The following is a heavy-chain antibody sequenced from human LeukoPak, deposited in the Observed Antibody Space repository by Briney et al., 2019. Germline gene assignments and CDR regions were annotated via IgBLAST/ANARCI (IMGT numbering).Heavy chain of an antibody. D-gene: IGHD3-9*01. CDR3: ARDSWYYDIFDWSHAPFDY. V-gene: IGHV3-30*03. Sequence: PGGSLRLSCAASGFTFSSYGMHWVRQAPGKGLEWVAVISYDGSNKYYADSVKGRFTISRDNSKNTLYLQMNSLRAEDTAVYYCARDSWYYDIFDWSHAPFDYWGQGTLVTVSS. CDR2: ISYDGSNK. CDR1: GFTFSSYG. J-gene: IGHJ4*02.